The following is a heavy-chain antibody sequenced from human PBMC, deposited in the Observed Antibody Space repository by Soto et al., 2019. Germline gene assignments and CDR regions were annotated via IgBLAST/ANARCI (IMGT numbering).Heavy chain of an antibody. V-gene: IGHV6-1*01. Sequence: SQTLSLTCAISGDSVSSNSAAWNWIRQSPSRCLECLGRTYYRSKWYNDYAVSVKSRITINPDTSKNQFSLQLNSVTPEDTAVYYCARGKAAAGTNYYYYGMDVWGQGTTVTVSS. CDR1: GDSVSSNSAA. J-gene: IGHJ6*02. CDR3: ARGKAAAGTNYYYYGMDV. D-gene: IGHD6-13*01. CDR2: TYYRSKWYN.